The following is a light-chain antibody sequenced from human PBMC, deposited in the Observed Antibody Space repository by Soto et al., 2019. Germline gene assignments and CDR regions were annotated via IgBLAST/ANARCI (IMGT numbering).Light chain of an antibody. J-gene: IGKJ1*01. CDR3: HQYDTPPRT. CDR2: GTS. Sequence: EIVLTQSPGTLSLSPGERATLSCRASQSVNSNYLAWYQQKPGQGPRVLMYGTSSRATGIPDRFSGSGSGXXXXXXIXXXXXEDFAVYYCHQYDTPPRTFGQGTKVEI. CDR1: QSVNSNY. V-gene: IGKV3-20*01.